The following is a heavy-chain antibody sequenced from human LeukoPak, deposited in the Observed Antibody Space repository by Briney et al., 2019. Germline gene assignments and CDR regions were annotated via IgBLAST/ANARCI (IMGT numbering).Heavy chain of an antibody. CDR3: ARAYSSSWYYFDY. CDR2: IKQDGSEK. CDR1: GFTFSTYW. Sequence: GGSLRLSCAASGFTFSTYWMSWVRQAPGKGLEWVANIKQDGSEKYYVDSVKGRFTISRDNAKNSLYLQMNSLRAEDTAVYYCARAYSSSWYYFDYWGQGTLVTVSS. J-gene: IGHJ4*02. D-gene: IGHD6-13*01. V-gene: IGHV3-7*02.